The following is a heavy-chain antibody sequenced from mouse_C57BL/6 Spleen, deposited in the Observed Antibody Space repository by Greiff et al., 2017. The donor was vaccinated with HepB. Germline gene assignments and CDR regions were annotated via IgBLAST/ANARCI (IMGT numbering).Heavy chain of an antibody. CDR2: IYPSDSET. Sequence: QVQLQQPGAELVRPGSSVKLSCKASGYTFTSYWMDWVKQRPGQGLEWIGNIYPSDSETHYNQKFKDKATLTVDKSSSTAYMQLSSLTSEDSAVYYCARRGYGNYGGGTFAYWGQGTLVTVSA. CDR1: GYTFTSYW. J-gene: IGHJ3*01. D-gene: IGHD2-1*01. CDR3: ARRGYGNYGGGTFAY. V-gene: IGHV1-61*01.